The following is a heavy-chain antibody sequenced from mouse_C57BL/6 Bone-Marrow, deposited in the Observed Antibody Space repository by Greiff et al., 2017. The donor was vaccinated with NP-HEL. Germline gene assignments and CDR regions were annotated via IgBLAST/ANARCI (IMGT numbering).Heavy chain of an antibody. CDR1: GYTFTSYG. Sequence: QVQLQQSGAELARPGASVKLSCKASGYTFTSYGISWVKQRTGQGLEWIGEIYPRSGNTYYNEKFKGKATLTADKSSSTAYMELRSLTSEDSAVYFCARAGYSNSYLDYWGQGTTLTVSS. J-gene: IGHJ2*01. D-gene: IGHD2-5*01. CDR2: IYPRSGNT. CDR3: ARAGYSNSYLDY. V-gene: IGHV1-81*01.